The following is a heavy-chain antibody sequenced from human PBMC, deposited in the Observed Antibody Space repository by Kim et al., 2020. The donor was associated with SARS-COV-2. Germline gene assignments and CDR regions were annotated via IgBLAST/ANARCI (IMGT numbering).Heavy chain of an antibody. V-gene: IGHV3-33*05. CDR3: ARDLAVAGTEPYNWFDP. CDR2: ISYDGSNK. D-gene: IGHD6-19*01. Sequence: GGSLRLSCAASGFTFSSYGMHWVRQAPDKGLEWVAVISYDGSNKYYADSVKGRFTISRDNSKNTLYLQMNSLRAEDTAVYYCARDLAVAGTEPYNWFDP. CDR1: GFTFSSYG. J-gene: IGHJ5*02.